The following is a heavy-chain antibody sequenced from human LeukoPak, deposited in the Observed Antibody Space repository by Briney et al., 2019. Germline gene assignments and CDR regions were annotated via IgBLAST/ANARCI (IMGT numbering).Heavy chain of an antibody. D-gene: IGHD5-18*01. V-gene: IGHV3-48*02. CDR2: ISSSSSIV. Sequence: PGGSLRLSCAASGFTFSSYSMNWVRQAPRKGLEWVSHISSSSSIVYYADSVKGRFTISRDNAKNSLYLQMNSLRDEDTAVYYCARGEGAWIQLWPDAFDIWGQGTMVTVSS. J-gene: IGHJ3*02. CDR3: ARGEGAWIQLWPDAFDI. CDR1: GFTFSSYS.